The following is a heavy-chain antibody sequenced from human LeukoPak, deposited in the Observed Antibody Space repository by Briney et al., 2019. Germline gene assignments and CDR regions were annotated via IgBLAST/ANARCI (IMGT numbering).Heavy chain of an antibody. CDR3: ARVWPEKYYYDSSGYLDY. CDR2: IYYSGST. D-gene: IGHD3-22*01. Sequence: SETLSLTCTVSGGSISSITHYWGWIRQPPGKGLEWIGSIYYSGSTYYNPSLKSRVTISVDTSKNQFSLKLGSVTAADTAVYYCARVWPEKYYYDSSGYLDYWGQGTLVTVSS. V-gene: IGHV4-39*07. J-gene: IGHJ4*02. CDR1: GGSISSITHY.